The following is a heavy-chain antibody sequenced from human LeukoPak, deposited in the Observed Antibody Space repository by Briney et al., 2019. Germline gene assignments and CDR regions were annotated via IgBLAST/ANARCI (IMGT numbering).Heavy chain of an antibody. CDR1: GGSISSYY. D-gene: IGHD3-16*01. V-gene: IGHV4-59*01. J-gene: IGHJ4*02. CDR2: IYYSGST. Sequence: SETLSLTCTVSGGSISSYYWSWIRHPPGKGLEWIGYIYYSGSTNYNPSLKSRVTISVDTSKNQFSLKLSSVTAADTAVYYCARALSYDYVWGSYGYWGQGTLVTVSS. CDR3: ARALSYDYVWGSYGY.